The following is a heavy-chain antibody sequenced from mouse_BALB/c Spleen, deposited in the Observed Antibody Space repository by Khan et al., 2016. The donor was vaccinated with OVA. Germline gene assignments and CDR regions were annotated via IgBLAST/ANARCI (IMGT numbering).Heavy chain of an antibody. Sequence: EVQLQESGPGLVKPSQSLSLTCTVTGYSITSDYVWNWIRQFPGNKLEWMGYISYSGSTIYNPSLKSRISITRDTSKNPFFLQLNSVTTEDTATYYCASYYGGSYFDDWGQDTTLPVSS. D-gene: IGHD1-1*01. V-gene: IGHV3-2*02. CDR2: ISYSGST. CDR3: ASYYGGSYFDD. CDR1: GYSITSDYV. J-gene: IGHJ2*01.